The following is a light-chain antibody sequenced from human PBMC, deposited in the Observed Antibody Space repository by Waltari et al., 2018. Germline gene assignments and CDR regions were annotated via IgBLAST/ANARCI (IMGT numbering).Light chain of an antibody. Sequence: QSALTQPASVSGSPGQSITVSCTGTSSDVGSYNLVSWYQQHPGKAPKLMIYEGSKRPSGVSNLLSGSKSGNTASLTISGLQAEDEADYYCCSYAGSSTLLFGGGTKVTVL. CDR1: SSDVGSYNL. J-gene: IGLJ3*02. CDR2: EGS. CDR3: CSYAGSSTLL. V-gene: IGLV2-23*01.